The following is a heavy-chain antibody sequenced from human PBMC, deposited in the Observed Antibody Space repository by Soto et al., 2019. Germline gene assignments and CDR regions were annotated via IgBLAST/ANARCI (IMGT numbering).Heavy chain of an antibody. CDR1: GFTFSNAW. D-gene: IGHD3-10*01. V-gene: IGHV3-15*07. J-gene: IGHJ4*02. CDR3: TTRFTMVRGVIGFFDY. Sequence: GGSLRLSCAASGFTFSNAWMNWVRQAPGKGLEWVGHFKRKTDGGTTDYAAPVKGRFTISRDDSKNTLYLQMNSLKTEDTAVYYCTTRFTMVRGVIGFFDYWGQGTLVTAPQ. CDR2: FKRKTDGGTT.